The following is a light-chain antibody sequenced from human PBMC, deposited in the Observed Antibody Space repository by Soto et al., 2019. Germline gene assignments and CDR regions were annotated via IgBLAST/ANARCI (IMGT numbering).Light chain of an antibody. J-gene: IGKJ5*01. Sequence: EIVLTQSPATLSLSPGERATLSCRTSQRVSSYLAWYQQRPGQPPRLLIYDASYRAAGIPDRFSGSGSGTDFTLTIDSLEPEDSAVYYCQQRKHWPPITFGQGTRLEIK. CDR1: QRVSSY. CDR3: QQRKHWPPIT. CDR2: DAS. V-gene: IGKV3-11*01.